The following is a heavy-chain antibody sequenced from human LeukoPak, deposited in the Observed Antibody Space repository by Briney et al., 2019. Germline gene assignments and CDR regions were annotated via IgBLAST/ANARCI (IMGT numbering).Heavy chain of an antibody. CDR2: ISSSGSIT. V-gene: IGHV3-48*03. Sequence: PGGSLRLSCAASGFTFNDYEMTWVRQAPGKGLEWISYISSSGSITSHADSVKGRFTISRDNAKNSLYLQMNSLRAEDTAVYYCARDYDLPFFDYWGQGTLVTVSS. CDR3: ARDYDLPFFDY. J-gene: IGHJ4*02. D-gene: IGHD3-3*01. CDR1: GFTFNDYE.